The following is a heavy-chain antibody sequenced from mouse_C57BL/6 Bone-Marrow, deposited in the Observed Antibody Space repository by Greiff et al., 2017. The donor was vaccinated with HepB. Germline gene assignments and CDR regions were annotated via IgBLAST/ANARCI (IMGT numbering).Heavy chain of an antibody. Sequence: QVQLQQSGAELVRPGTSVKVSCKASGYAFTNYLIEWVKQRPGQGLEWIGVINHGSGGTNYNEKFKGKATLTADKSSSTAYMQLSSLTSEDSAVYFCARESYYGSSYDWYCDVWGTGTTVTVSS. CDR2: INHGSGGT. V-gene: IGHV1-54*01. J-gene: IGHJ1*03. D-gene: IGHD1-1*01. CDR1: GYAFTNYL. CDR3: ARESYYGSSYDWYCDV.